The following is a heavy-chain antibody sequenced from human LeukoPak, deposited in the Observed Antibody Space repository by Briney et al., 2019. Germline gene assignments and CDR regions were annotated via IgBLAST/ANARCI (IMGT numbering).Heavy chain of an antibody. Sequence: SETLSLTCAVYGGSFSGYYWSWVRQPPGKGLEWVGEINHSGSTNYNPSLKSRVTISVATSKNQLSLNLSSVTAAETAVYYCARGSTVTGHYYYYYMDVWGQGTTVTVSS. CDR1: GGSFSGYY. CDR3: ARGSTVTGHYYYYYMDV. D-gene: IGHD4-17*01. J-gene: IGHJ6*03. CDR2: INHSGST. V-gene: IGHV4-34*01.